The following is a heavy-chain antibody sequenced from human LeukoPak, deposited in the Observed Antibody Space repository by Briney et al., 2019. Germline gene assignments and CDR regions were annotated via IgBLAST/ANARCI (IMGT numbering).Heavy chain of an antibody. CDR3: ASRGYSYGYPH. Sequence: GGSLRLSCAASGFTVSSNYMSWVRQAPGKGLEWVSVVYSGGSTYYADSVKGRFTISRDNSKNTLYLQMNSLRAEDTAVYYCASRGYSYGYPHWGQGTLVTVSS. J-gene: IGHJ4*02. CDR2: VYSGGST. V-gene: IGHV3-66*01. CDR1: GFTVSSNY. D-gene: IGHD5-18*01.